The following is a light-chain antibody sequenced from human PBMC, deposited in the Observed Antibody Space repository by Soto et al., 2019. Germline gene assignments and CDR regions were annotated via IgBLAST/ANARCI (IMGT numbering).Light chain of an antibody. CDR2: AAF. J-gene: IGKJ2*01. V-gene: IGKV3-20*01. CDR1: QSVGSNY. CDR3: QHYGTTVYT. Sequence: DIVLTQSPGTLSLSPGERATLSCRASQSVGSNYLAWYQQKPGQAPRLLIYAAFSRATGIPDRFSGSGSGTDFTLTITRLEPEDFAVYHCQHYGTTVYTFGQGTKLEIK.